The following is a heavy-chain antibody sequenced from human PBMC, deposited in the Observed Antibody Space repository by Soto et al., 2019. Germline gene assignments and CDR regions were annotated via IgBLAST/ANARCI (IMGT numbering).Heavy chain of an antibody. Sequence: EVQLVASGGGLVQPGRSLRLSCAASGFTFDDYAMHWVRQAPVXGLDWVSGISWNSRSLGSADSVKGRFTMTRYIAQSSLYLQMNSLSAEHTALYYCATDSLSAATYYFDDWGQGTLVIVSS. J-gene: IGHJ4*02. V-gene: IGHV3-9*01. CDR2: ISWNSRSL. CDR1: GFTFDDYA. CDR3: ATDSLSAATYYFDD. D-gene: IGHD1-26*01.